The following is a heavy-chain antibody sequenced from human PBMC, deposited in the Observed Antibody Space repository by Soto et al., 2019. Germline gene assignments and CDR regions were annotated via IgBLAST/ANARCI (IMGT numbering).Heavy chain of an antibody. V-gene: IGHV3-48*03. CDR1: GFTFSSYE. CDR3: ARGREMATIGP. CDR2: ISSSSNTI. Sequence: SLRLSCAASGFTFSSYEMNWVRQAPGKGLEWVSYISSSSNTIYYADSVKGRFTISRDNAKKSLYLQMDSLRAEDTAVYYCARGREMATIGPWGQGTLVTVSS. J-gene: IGHJ5*02. D-gene: IGHD5-12*01.